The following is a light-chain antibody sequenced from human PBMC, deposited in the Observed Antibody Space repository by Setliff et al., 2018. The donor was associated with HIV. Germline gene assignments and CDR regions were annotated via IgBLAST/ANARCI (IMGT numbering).Light chain of an antibody. V-gene: IGLV2-14*01. Sequence: QSALTQPASVSGSPGQSITISCTGTSCDVGGYNYVSWYQQHPGKAPKLMIYDVSKRPSGVSNRFSGSKSANTASLTISGLQAEDGADYYCSSYTISSTLVFGGGTKVTVL. CDR1: SCDVGGYNY. CDR2: DVS. J-gene: IGLJ2*01. CDR3: SSYTISSTLV.